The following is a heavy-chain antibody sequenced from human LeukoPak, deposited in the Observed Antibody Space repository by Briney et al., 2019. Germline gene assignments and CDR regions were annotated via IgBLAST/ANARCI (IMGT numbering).Heavy chain of an antibody. CDR1: GGSFSGYY. D-gene: IGHD2-8*01. J-gene: IGHJ4*02. CDR3: ARDMLEENFDY. Sequence: PSETLSLTCAVYGGSFSGYYWSWIRQPPGKGLEWIGEINHSGSTNYNPSLKSRVTISVDTSKNQFSLKLSSVTAADTAVYYCARDMLEENFDYWGQGTLVTVSS. V-gene: IGHV4-34*01. CDR2: INHSGST.